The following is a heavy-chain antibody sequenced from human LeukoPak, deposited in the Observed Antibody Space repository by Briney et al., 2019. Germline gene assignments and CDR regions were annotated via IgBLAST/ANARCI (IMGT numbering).Heavy chain of an antibody. CDR2: ISSSSNYI. CDR3: ARGRAATIYYYYMDV. D-gene: IGHD5-12*01. Sequence: GGSLRLSCAASGFTFSSYSMNWVRQAPGKGLEWVSSISSSSNYIYYADSVKGRFTISRDNAKNSLYLQMNSLRAEDTAVYYCARGRAATIYYYYMDVWGKGTTVTVSS. V-gene: IGHV3-21*01. J-gene: IGHJ6*03. CDR1: GFTFSSYS.